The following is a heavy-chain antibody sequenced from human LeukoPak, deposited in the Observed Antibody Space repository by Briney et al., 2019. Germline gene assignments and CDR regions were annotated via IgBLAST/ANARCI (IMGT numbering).Heavy chain of an antibody. D-gene: IGHD2-2*01. CDR2: IYYNGST. J-gene: IGHJ5*02. Sequence: SQTLSLTCTVSGGSISSGGYYWSWIRQHPGKGLEWIGYIYYNGSTYYNPSLKSRVTISVDTSKNQFSLKLSSVTAADTAVYYCARSGSVSAVPHFDPWGQGTLVTVSS. V-gene: IGHV4-31*03. CDR3: ARSGSVSAVPHFDP. CDR1: GGSISSGGYY.